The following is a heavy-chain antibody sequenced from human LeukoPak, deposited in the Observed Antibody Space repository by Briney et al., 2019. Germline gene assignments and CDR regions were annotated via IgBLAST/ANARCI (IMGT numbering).Heavy chain of an antibody. V-gene: IGHV1-2*02. CDR1: GYTFTAYF. D-gene: IGHD1-26*01. Sequence: ASVKVSCKASGYTFTAYFMHWERQAPGQGLEWMGWINPDSGGTNYAQRFQGRVTMTRDTSITTAYMELSSLRSDDTAVYYCACELSNRENFDYWGQGTLVTVSS. CDR2: INPDSGGT. CDR3: ACELSNRENFDY. J-gene: IGHJ4*02.